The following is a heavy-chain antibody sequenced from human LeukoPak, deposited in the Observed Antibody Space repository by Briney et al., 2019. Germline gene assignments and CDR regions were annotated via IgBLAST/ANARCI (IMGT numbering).Heavy chain of an antibody. D-gene: IGHD2-2*01. CDR1: GFSVGSNY. CDR2: IYSGGST. J-gene: IGHJ4*02. CDR3: ARHGVAVTSYFDY. Sequence: PGGSLRLSCAASGFSVGSNYMSWVRQAPGKGLEWVSVIYSGGSTYYADSVKGRFTISRDNSKNTLYLQMNSLRAEDTVVYYCARHGVAVTSYFDYWGQGTLVTVSS. V-gene: IGHV3-53*01.